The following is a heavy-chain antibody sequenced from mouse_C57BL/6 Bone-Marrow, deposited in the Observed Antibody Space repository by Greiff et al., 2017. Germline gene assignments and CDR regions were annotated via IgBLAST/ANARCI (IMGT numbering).Heavy chain of an antibody. CDR2: IDPSDSYT. Sequence: VQLQQPGAELVRPGTSVKLSCKASGYTFTSYWMHWVKQRPGQGLEWIGVIDPSDSYTNYNQKFKGKATLTVDTSSSTAYMQLSSLTSEDSVVYYCARRSDYWGQGTTLTVSS. V-gene: IGHV1-59*01. J-gene: IGHJ2*01. CDR1: GYTFTSYW. CDR3: ARRSDY.